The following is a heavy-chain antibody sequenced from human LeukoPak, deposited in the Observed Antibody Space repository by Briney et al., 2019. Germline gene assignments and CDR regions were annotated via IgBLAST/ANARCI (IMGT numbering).Heavy chain of an antibody. CDR3: AKGDGYYYDSSGYSLGY. Sequence: GSLRLSCAASGFTFSSYAMSWVRQAPGKGLEWVSAISGSGGSTYYADSVKGRFTISRDNSKNTLYLQMNSLRAEDTAVYYCAKGDGYYYDSSGYSLGYWGQGTLVTVSS. V-gene: IGHV3-23*01. CDR1: GFTFSSYA. J-gene: IGHJ4*02. D-gene: IGHD3-22*01. CDR2: ISGSGGST.